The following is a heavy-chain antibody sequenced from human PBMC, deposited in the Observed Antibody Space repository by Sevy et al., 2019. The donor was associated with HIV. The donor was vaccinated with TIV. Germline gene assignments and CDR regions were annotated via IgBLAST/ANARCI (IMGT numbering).Heavy chain of an antibody. Sequence: GGSLRLSCAASGFTFSSYAMSWVRQAPGKGLEWVSAISGSGGSTYYADSVKGRLTISRDNSKNTLYLQMNSLRAEDTAVYYCAKEVRYYDFWSGYHGPYYYYYGMDVWGQGTTVTVSS. V-gene: IGHV3-23*01. CDR1: GFTFSSYA. D-gene: IGHD3-3*01. CDR3: AKEVRYYDFWSGYHGPYYYYYGMDV. J-gene: IGHJ6*02. CDR2: ISGSGGST.